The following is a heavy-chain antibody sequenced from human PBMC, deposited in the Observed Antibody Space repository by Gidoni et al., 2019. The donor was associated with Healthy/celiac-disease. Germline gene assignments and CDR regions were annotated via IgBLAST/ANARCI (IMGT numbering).Heavy chain of an antibody. CDR2: IYPGDSDT. V-gene: IGHV5-51*01. Sequence: QLVQSGAAVTKPGDSLHITCKGSGYRFTSYWIGWVRQMPGQGLEGLGIIYPGDSDTRYSPSFQGQVTISADKSISTAYLQWSSLKASDTAMYYCARGDAGEGATNLGYWGQGTLVTVSS. J-gene: IGHJ4*02. CDR1: GYRFTSYW. D-gene: IGHD1-26*01. CDR3: ARGDAGEGATNLGY.